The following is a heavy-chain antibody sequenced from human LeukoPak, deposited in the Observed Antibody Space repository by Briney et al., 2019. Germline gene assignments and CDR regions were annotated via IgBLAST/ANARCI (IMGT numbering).Heavy chain of an antibody. Sequence: GESLKISCKGSGYSITSYWIGWVRQMPGKGLEWMGIIYPGDSDTRYSPSFQGQVTISADKSISTAYLQWSSLKASDTAMYYCARQHLGYCSGGSCYQIDYWGQGTLVTVSS. V-gene: IGHV5-51*01. CDR3: ARQHLGYCSGGSCYQIDY. CDR1: GYSITSYW. D-gene: IGHD2-15*01. J-gene: IGHJ4*02. CDR2: IYPGDSDT.